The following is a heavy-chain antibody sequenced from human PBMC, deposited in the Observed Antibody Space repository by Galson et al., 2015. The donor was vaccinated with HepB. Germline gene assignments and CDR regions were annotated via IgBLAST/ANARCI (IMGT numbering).Heavy chain of an antibody. Sequence: SLRLSCAASGFTFSTYWMSWVRQAPGKGLEWVANIRPDEGEIYYMDSVKGRFTISRDNAKNSLYLQMDNPRAGDTAVYYCARDKVVGPTKFDYWGQGTLVTVSS. J-gene: IGHJ4*02. D-gene: IGHD1-26*01. CDR3: ARDKVVGPTKFDY. CDR2: IRPDEGEI. V-gene: IGHV3-7*01. CDR1: GFTFSTYW.